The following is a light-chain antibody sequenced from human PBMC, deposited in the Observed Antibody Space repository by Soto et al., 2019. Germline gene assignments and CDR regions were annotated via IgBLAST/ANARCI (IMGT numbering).Light chain of an antibody. CDR2: SDD. Sequence: QSVLTQPPSASGTPGQRVTISCSGSSSNIGSNAVSWYQHFPGTAPKVLIYSDDQRPSGVTDRFSGSKSGTSASLAISGLQAEDEADYFCAAWGDSLKTWVFGGGTKLTVL. J-gene: IGLJ3*02. CDR1: SSNIGSNA. V-gene: IGLV1-44*01. CDR3: AAWGDSLKTWV.